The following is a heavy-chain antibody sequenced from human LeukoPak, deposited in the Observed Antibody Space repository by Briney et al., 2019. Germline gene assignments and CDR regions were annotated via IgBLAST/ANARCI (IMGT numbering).Heavy chain of an antibody. D-gene: IGHD5-12*01. J-gene: IGHJ4*02. Sequence: SLILSSAAAAFTFSIYGIQWFRQAPDKGLKRPPAISNYGSNKYYAVSVKGHFTTSRDNCKHSLYLQMNRLRAEDTAVYYCGKVDIVATIDAGRLVDYWGKGTLVTVSS. CDR2: ISNYGSNK. V-gene: IGHV3-30*18. CDR1: AFTFSIYG. CDR3: GKVDIVATIDAGRLVDY.